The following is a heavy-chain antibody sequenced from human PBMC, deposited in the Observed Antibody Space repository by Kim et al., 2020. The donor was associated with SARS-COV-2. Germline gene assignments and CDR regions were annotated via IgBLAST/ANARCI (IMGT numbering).Heavy chain of an antibody. V-gene: IGHV5-51*01. J-gene: IGHJ6*02. Sequence: GESLKISCKGSGYSFTSYWIGWVRQMPGKGLEWMGIIYPGDSDTRNSPSFQGQVTISADKSISTAYLQWSSLKASDTAMYYCARHRPSWFGEPLGFGMDVWGQGTTVTVSS. CDR2: IYPGDSDT. D-gene: IGHD3-10*01. CDR1: GYSFTSYW. CDR3: ARHRPSWFGEPLGFGMDV.